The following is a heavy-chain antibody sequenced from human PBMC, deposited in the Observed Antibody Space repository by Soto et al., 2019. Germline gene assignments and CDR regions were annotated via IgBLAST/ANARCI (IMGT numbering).Heavy chain of an antibody. CDR2: ISPYNGHT. CDR3: ARDLTIVPATRPRLENYGMDV. V-gene: IGHV1-18*01. J-gene: IGHJ6*02. Sequence: QVQLVQSAGEVKKPGASVKVSCKTSGYSFTSYGISWVRRAPGQGLEWMGWISPYNGHTQFVERFQGRVTMTTDTSTKTAYMELRNLRSDDTAHYYCARDLTIVPATRPRLENYGMDVWGQGTTVIVSS. D-gene: IGHD2-2*01. CDR1: GYSFTSYG.